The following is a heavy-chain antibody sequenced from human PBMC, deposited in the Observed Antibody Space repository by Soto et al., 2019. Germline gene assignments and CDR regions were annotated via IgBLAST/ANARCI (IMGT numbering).Heavy chain of an antibody. D-gene: IGHD2-2*01. CDR2: IYYSGST. J-gene: IGHJ5*02. Sequence: LSLTCTVSGGSISSGGYYWSWIRQHPGKGLEWIGYIYYSGSTYYNPSLKSRVTISVDTSKNQFSLKLSSVTAADTAVYYCARVELKYCSSTSCLNWFDPWGQGTLVTVSS. CDR3: ARVELKYCSSTSCLNWFDP. V-gene: IGHV4-31*03. CDR1: GGSISSGGYY.